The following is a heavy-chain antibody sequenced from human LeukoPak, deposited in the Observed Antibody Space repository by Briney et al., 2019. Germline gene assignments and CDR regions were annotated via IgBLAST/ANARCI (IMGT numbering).Heavy chain of an antibody. Sequence: SETLSLTCTVSGGSISSSSYYWGWIRQPPGKGLEWIGSIYYSGSTYYNPSLKSRVTISVDTSKNQFSLKLSSVTAADTAAYYCARSPITMVLLTDYWGQGTLVTVSS. J-gene: IGHJ4*02. CDR3: ARSPITMVLLTDY. CDR2: IYYSGST. V-gene: IGHV4-39*01. CDR1: GGSISSSSYY. D-gene: IGHD3-10*01.